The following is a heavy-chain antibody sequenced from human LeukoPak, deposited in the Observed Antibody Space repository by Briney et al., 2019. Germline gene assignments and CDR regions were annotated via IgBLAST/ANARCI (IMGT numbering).Heavy chain of an antibody. V-gene: IGHV5-51*01. J-gene: IGHJ4*02. CDR3: ARLGKGYYDSSGYYYY. Sequence: GESLKISCKGSGSSFTSYWIGWVRQMPGKGLEWMGIIYPGDSDTRYRPSFQGQVTISADKSISTAYLQWSSLKASDTAMYYCARLGKGYYDSSGYYYYWGQGTLVTVSS. D-gene: IGHD3-22*01. CDR1: GSSFTSYW. CDR2: IYPGDSDT.